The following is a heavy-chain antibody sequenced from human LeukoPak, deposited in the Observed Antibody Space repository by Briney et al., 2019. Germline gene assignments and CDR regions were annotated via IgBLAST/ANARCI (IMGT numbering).Heavy chain of an antibody. V-gene: IGHV4-34*01. J-gene: IGHJ4*02. CDR1: GGSFSGYY. CDR3: ARGRDSRYYYDSSGYYRYYFDY. Sequence: SETLSLTCAVYGGSFSGYYWSWIRQPPGKGLEWIGEINHSGSTNYKPSLKSRVTISVDTSKNQFSLKLSSVTAADTAVYYCARGRDSRYYYDSSGYYRYYFDYWGQGTLVTVSS. D-gene: IGHD3-22*01. CDR2: INHSGST.